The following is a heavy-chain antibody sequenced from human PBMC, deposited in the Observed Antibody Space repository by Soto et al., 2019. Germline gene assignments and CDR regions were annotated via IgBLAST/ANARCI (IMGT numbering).Heavy chain of an antibody. CDR3: AREPSDYDILTGLFDY. CDR2: IIPIFGTA. Sequence: SVKVSCKASGGTFSSYAISWVRQAPGQGLEWMGGIIPIFGTANYAQKFQGRVTITADESTSTAYMELSSLRSEDTAVYYCAREPSDYDILTGLFDYWGQGTLVTVSS. CDR1: GGTFSSYA. J-gene: IGHJ4*02. V-gene: IGHV1-69*13. D-gene: IGHD3-9*01.